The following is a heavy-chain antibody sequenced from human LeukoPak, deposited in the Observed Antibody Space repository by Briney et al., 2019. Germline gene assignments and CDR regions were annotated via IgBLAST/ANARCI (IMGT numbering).Heavy chain of an antibody. CDR1: GFTVSSNY. D-gene: IGHD3-9*01. J-gene: IGHJ4*02. Sequence: GGSLRLSCAASGFTVSSNYMSWVRQAPGKGLGWVSIIYSDGRTHYTDSVKGRFTISRDNSKNTMSLQMNSLRADDAAVYYCVSHSDTLTSYSFDYWGQGTLVTVSS. CDR3: VSHSDTLTSYSFDY. CDR2: IYSDGRT. V-gene: IGHV3-53*01.